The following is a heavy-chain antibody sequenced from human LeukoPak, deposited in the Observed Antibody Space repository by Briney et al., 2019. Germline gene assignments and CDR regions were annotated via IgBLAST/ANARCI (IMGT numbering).Heavy chain of an antibody. D-gene: IGHD6-6*01. CDR3: ARDFRLRFDP. V-gene: IGHV1-46*01. CDR2: INPSGGST. CDR1: GYTFPRYY. Sequence: ASVKVSCKGSGYTFPRYYMHWGRQAPGPGLEWMGIINPSGGSTSYAQKFQGRVTMTRDTSTSTVYMELSSLRSEDTAVYYCARDFRLRFDPWGQGTLVTVSS. J-gene: IGHJ5*02.